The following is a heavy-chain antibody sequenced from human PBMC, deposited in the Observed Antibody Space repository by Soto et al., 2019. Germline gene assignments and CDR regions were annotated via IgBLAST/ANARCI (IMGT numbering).Heavy chain of an antibody. V-gene: IGHV1-8*01. CDR1: GYTFTSYD. CDR2: MNTNSDDT. CDR3: AREWSAAGHFYGMDV. Sequence: GASVKVSCKTSGYTFTSYDINWVRQAPGQGLGWVGWMNTNSDDTRSAQKFRGRLTLTRDKSMRAVYMKLSNLRPDDSAVYYCAREWSAAGHFYGMDVWGQGTTVTVSS. D-gene: IGHD6-13*01. J-gene: IGHJ6*02.